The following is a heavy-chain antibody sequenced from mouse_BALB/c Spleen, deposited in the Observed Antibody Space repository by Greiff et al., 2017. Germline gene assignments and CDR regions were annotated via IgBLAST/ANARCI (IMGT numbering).Heavy chain of an antibody. CDR1: GFTFSSYG. J-gene: IGHJ2*01. D-gene: IGHD4-1*01. CDR3: ARQGLANWFDY. CDR2: ISSGGSYT. V-gene: IGHV5-6*02. Sequence: EVMLVESGGDLVKPGGSLKLSCAASGFTFSSYGMSWVRQTPDKRLEWVATISSGGSYTYYPDSVKGRFTISRDNAKNTLYLQMSSLKSEDTAMYYCARQGLANWFDYWGQGTTLTVSS.